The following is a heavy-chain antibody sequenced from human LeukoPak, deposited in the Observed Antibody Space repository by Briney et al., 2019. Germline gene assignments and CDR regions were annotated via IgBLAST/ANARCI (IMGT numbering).Heavy chain of an antibody. D-gene: IGHD3-22*01. Sequence: PSETLSLTCAVYGGSFSGYYWSWIRQPPGKGLEWIGEINHSGSTNYNPSLKSRVTISVDTSKNQFSLKLSSVTAADTAVYYCARGNPARAQKKWLLLRWFDPWGQGTLVTVSS. J-gene: IGHJ5*02. V-gene: IGHV4-34*01. CDR1: GGSFSGYY. CDR2: INHSGST. CDR3: ARGNPARAQKKWLLLRWFDP.